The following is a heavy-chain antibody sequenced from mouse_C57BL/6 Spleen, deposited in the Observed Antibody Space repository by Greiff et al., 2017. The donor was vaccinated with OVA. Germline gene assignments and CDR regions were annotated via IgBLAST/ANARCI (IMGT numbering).Heavy chain of an antibody. Sequence: EVKLMESGGGLVKPGGSLKLSCAASGFTFSDYGMHWVRQAPEKGLEWVAYISSGSSTIYYADTVKGRFTISRDNAKNTLFLQMTRLRSEDTAMYYCARQGITTVVGAMDYWGQGTSVTVSS. CDR2: ISSGSSTI. J-gene: IGHJ4*01. V-gene: IGHV5-17*01. CDR1: GFTFSDYG. CDR3: ARQGITTVVGAMDY. D-gene: IGHD1-1*01.